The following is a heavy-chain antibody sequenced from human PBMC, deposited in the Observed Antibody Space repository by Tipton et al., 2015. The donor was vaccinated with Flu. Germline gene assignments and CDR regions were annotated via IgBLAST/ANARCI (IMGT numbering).Heavy chain of an antibody. CDR2: LYYTGDT. CDR3: ARVTSYYFFFDS. J-gene: IGHJ4*02. D-gene: IGHD1-26*01. V-gene: IGHV4-39*07. Sequence: TLSLTCSVSGGSLSTTSYHWAWIRQPPGKALEWIGSLYYTGDTFYNPSLRSRVTMSIDLSKNQFSLRLSSVTAADTAVFYCARVTSYYFFFDSWGQGTRVTVPS. CDR1: GGSLSTTSYH.